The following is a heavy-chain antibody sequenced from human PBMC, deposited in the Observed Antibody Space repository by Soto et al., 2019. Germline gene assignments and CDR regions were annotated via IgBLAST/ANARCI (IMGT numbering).Heavy chain of an antibody. J-gene: IGHJ5*02. CDR2: INHSGST. D-gene: IGHD6-6*01. Sequence: SEIHLPPKTVSGGSIINGGYHRSLNRQSPRKKLEWIGEINHSGSTNYKPSLQSRVTISIDTSKNQFSLNLSSVTAADTAIYYCARGRGTWSIAVLNWFDPWGQGTLVTVSS. CDR3: ARGRGTWSIAVLNWFDP. CDR1: GGSIINGGYH. V-gene: IGHV4-34*01.